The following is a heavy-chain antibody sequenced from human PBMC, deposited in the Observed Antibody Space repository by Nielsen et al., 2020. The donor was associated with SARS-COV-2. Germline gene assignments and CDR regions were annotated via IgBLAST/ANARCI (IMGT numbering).Heavy chain of an antibody. CDR3: ARDRGGYSYDETYYFDY. CDR1: GFTFSSYG. CDR2: ISYDGSNK. J-gene: IGHJ4*02. D-gene: IGHD5-18*01. V-gene: IGHV3-30*03. Sequence: GGSLRLSCAASGFTFSSYGMHWVRQAPGKGLEWVSVISYDGSNKYYADSVKGRFTISRDNSKNTLYLQMNSLRAEDTAVYYCARDRGGYSYDETYYFDYWGQGTLVTVSS.